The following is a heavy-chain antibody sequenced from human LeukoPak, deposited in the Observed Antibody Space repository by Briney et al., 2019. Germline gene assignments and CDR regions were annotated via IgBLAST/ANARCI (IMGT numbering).Heavy chain of an antibody. D-gene: IGHD4-17*01. J-gene: IGHJ6*03. CDR2: IYHSGST. V-gene: IGHV4-59*05. CDR1: GGSINNFY. Sequence: SETLSLTCTVSGGSINNFYWSWIRQPPGKGLEWLGSIYHSGSTYYNPSLKSRVTISVDTSKNQFSLKLNSVTAADTAVYYCATTTLTLGYYYYYMDVWDRGTTVTVSS. CDR3: ATTTLTLGYYYYYMDV.